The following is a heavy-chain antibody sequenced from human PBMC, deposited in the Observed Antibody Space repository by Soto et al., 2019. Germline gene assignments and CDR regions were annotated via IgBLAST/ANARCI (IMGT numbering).Heavy chain of an antibody. D-gene: IGHD3-16*01. Sequence: PGGSLRLSCAASGFTFSSYGMHWVRQAPGKGLEWVAVISYDGSNKYYADSVKGRFTISRDNSKNTLCLQMNSLRAEDTAVYYCATELGAYYYYYGMDVWGQGTTVTVSS. J-gene: IGHJ6*02. CDR3: ATELGAYYYYYGMDV. CDR1: GFTFSSYG. CDR2: ISYDGSNK. V-gene: IGHV3-30*03.